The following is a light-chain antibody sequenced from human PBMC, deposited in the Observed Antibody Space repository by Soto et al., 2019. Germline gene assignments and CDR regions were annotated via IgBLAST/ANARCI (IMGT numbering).Light chain of an antibody. V-gene: IGLV2-23*01. Sequence: QSALTQPASVSGSPGQSITISCTGTSSDVGSYNLVSWYQHHPGKAPKLMIYEGSKRPSGVSNRFSGSKSGNTASLTISGLQAEDEADYYCCSYAGSSTLVFGGGTKVTVL. CDR2: EGS. J-gene: IGLJ2*01. CDR1: SSDVGSYNL. CDR3: CSYAGSSTLV.